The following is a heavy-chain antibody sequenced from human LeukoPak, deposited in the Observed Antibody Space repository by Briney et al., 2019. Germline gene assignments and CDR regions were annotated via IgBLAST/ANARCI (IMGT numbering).Heavy chain of an antibody. CDR2: ISAYNGNT. D-gene: IGHD5-18*01. Sequence: ASVKVSCKASGYTFTRYGISWVRQAPGQGLEWMGWISAYNGNTNYAQKLQGRVTMTTDTSTSTAYMEMRSLRSDDTAVYYCALWHSYGRHYFDYWGQGTLVTVSS. CDR3: ALWHSYGRHYFDY. CDR1: GYTFTRYG. V-gene: IGHV1-18*01. J-gene: IGHJ4*02.